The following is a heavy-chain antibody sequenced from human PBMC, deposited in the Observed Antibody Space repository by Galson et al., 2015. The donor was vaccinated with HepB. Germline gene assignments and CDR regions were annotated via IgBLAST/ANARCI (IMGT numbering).Heavy chain of an antibody. CDR3: ARRGRELPLFYYYSYYMDV. V-gene: IGHV5-51*03. Sequence: QSGAEVKKPGESLKISCKGSGYSFTSYWIGWVRQMPGKGREWMGIIYPGDSDTRYSPSFQGQVTISADKSISTAYLQWSSLKASDTAMYYCARRGRELPLFYYYSYYMDVWGKGTTVTVSS. D-gene: IGHD1-26*01. CDR1: GYSFTSYW. CDR2: IYPGDSDT. J-gene: IGHJ6*03.